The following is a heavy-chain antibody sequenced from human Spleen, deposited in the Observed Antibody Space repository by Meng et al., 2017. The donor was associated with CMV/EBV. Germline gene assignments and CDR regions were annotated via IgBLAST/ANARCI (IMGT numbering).Heavy chain of an antibody. V-gene: IGHV4-30-4*08. CDR1: GGSVSSGSYY. D-gene: IGHD2-2*01. CDR3: ARALKLGYCSSTSCLRGVDY. CDR2: IYYSGST. Sequence: SETLSLTCTVSGGSVSSGSYYWSWIRQPPGKGLEWIGYIYYSGSTYYNPSLKSRVTISVDTSKNQFSLKLSSVTAADTAVYYCARALKLGYCSSTSCLRGVDYWGQGTLVTVSS. J-gene: IGHJ4*02.